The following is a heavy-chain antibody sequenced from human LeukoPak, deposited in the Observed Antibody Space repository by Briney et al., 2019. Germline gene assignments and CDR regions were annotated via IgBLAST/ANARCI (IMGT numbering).Heavy chain of an antibody. J-gene: IGHJ4*02. CDR2: TDGTNK. D-gene: IGHD2-21*01. V-gene: IGHV3-30-3*01. Sequence: PGRSLRLSCAASGFTFTIHAVHWVRQAPGKGLEWVAVTDGTNKFYSDSVRGRFTISGDTSKNTIYLQMNSLRPEDTAMYYCAKDLIAGPPDYFDYWGQGTLSPSPQ. CDR3: AKDLIAGPPDYFDY. CDR1: GFTFTIHA.